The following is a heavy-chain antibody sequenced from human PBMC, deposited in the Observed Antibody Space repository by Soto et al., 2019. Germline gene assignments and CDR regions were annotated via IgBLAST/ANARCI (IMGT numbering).Heavy chain of an antibody. V-gene: IGHV3-64D*08. CDR3: VKGRGYSSAFGYYYGMDV. D-gene: IGHD6-25*01. CDR2: ISSNGGST. Sequence: GGSLRLSCSASGFTFSSYAMHWVRQAPGKGLEYVSAISSNGGSTYYADSVKGRFTISRDNSKNTLYLQMSSLRAEDTAVYYCVKGRGYSSAFGYYYGMDVWGQGTTVTVSS. J-gene: IGHJ6*02. CDR1: GFTFSSYA.